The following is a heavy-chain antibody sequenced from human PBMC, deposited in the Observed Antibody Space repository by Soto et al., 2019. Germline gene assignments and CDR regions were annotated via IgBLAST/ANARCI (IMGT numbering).Heavy chain of an antibody. CDR3: AKDLDYDYIWGSYREDY. CDR1: GFTFSSYG. V-gene: IGHV3-30*18. D-gene: IGHD3-16*02. J-gene: IGHJ4*02. Sequence: GGSLRLSCAASGFTFSSYGMHWVRQAPGKGLEWVAVISYDGSNKYYADSVKGRFTISRDNSKNTLYLQMNSLRAEDTAVYYCAKDLDYDYIWGSYREDYWGQGTLVTVSS. CDR2: ISYDGSNK.